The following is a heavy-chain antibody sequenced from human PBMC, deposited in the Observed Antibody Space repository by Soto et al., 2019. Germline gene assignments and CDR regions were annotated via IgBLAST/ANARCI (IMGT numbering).Heavy chain of an antibody. D-gene: IGHD6-13*01. Sequence: SETLSLTGAGYGGSFSGYYWTWIRQPPGTGLEWIGEINHSGSTNYNPSLKSRVTISVDTSKNQFSLKLTSVTPEDTAVYYCGRLVGNSWIDYWGQGTLVTGSS. CDR2: INHSGST. V-gene: IGHV4-34*01. CDR1: GGSFSGYY. CDR3: GRLVGNSWIDY. J-gene: IGHJ4*02.